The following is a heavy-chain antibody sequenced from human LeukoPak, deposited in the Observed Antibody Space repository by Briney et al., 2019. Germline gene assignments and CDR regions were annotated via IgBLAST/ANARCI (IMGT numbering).Heavy chain of an antibody. J-gene: IGHJ4*02. D-gene: IGHD4-11*01. Sequence: GASVKVSCKASGYTFNGFYLHWMRQAPGQGLEWMGWINPNSGGTNYAQKFQGRVTMTRDTSISTAYMELSRLRSDDTAVYYCARWMATVTTPDYWGQGTLVTVSS. CDR2: INPNSGGT. CDR3: ARWMATVTTPDY. CDR1: GYTFNGFY. V-gene: IGHV1-2*02.